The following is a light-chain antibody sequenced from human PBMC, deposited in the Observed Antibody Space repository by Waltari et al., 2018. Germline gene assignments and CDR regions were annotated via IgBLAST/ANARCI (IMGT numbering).Light chain of an antibody. V-gene: IGLV1-44*01. J-gene: IGLJ1*01. Sequence: QSVLTQPPSASGTPGQRVTISCSGYMSNIEGDIISVLQHLPGRAPTLLIYNNKQRPAGVPSRFSASKSGTSASLAISGLQSEDEADYYCAAWADSLSGYVFGTGTKVTVL. CDR2: NNK. CDR1: MSNIEGDI. CDR3: AAWADSLSGYV.